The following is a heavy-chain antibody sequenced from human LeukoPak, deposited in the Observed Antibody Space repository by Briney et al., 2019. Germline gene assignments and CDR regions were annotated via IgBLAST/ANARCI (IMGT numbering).Heavy chain of an antibody. CDR3: VSMASGSFVY. CDR2: IHTSGTT. CDR1: GGSINSYY. Sequence: PSETLSLTCTVSGGSINSYYWSWIRQPAGKGLEWIGRIHTSGTTNYNPSLKSRVAMSVDTSKNQFSLQVSSVTAADTAVYYCVSMASGSFVYWGQGTLVTVSS. D-gene: IGHD3-10*01. V-gene: IGHV4-4*07. J-gene: IGHJ4*02.